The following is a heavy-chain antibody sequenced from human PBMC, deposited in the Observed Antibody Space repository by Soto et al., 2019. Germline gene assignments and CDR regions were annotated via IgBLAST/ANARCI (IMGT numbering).Heavy chain of an antibody. CDR1: GYTFTSYV. CDR2: INAGNGNT. CDR3: ARSVFP. V-gene: IGHV1-3*01. D-gene: IGHD2-8*01. J-gene: IGHJ5*02. Sequence: ASVKVSCKASGYTFTSYVMHWVRQAPGQRLEWMGWINAGNGNTKYSQKFQGRVTISVDTSKNQFSLKLSSVTAADTAVYYCARSVFPWGQRTLVTVSS.